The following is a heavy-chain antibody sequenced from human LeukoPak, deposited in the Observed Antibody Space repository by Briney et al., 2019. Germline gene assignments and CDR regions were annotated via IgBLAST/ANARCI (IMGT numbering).Heavy chain of an antibody. Sequence: ASVKVSCKASGYTLTSYAMHWVRQAPGQRLEWMGWINAGNGNTKYSQKFQGRVTITRDTSASTAYMELSSLRSEDTAVYYCARGGSGSYYNPREFDYWGPGTLVTVSS. CDR2: INAGNGNT. CDR1: GYTLTSYA. J-gene: IGHJ4*02. CDR3: ARGGSGSYYNPREFDY. V-gene: IGHV1-3*01. D-gene: IGHD3-10*01.